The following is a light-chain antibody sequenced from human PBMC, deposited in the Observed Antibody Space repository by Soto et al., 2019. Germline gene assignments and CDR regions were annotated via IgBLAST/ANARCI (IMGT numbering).Light chain of an antibody. CDR2: DVT. CDR3: SSYAGTHIV. Sequence: ALTQPPSASGSPGQSVTISCTGTSSDVGGYNFVSWYQQHPGKAPKLMIYDVTKRPSGVPDRFSGSKSGNTASLTVSGLQAEDEADYYCSSYAGTHIVFGTGTKVTVL. J-gene: IGLJ1*01. V-gene: IGLV2-8*01. CDR1: SSDVGGYNF.